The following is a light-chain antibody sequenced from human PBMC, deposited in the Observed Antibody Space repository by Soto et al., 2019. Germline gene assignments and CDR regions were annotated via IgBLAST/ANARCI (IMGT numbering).Light chain of an antibody. CDR2: DAS. J-gene: IGKJ1*01. Sequence: DIEMNQSPSTLSASLGDRVTITCRASQSISSCLAWYQQKPGKAPKLLIYDASSLESGVPSRFSGSGAGTEFTLTIRSLQHEDFATYYCQQTWTFGQGTKVDIK. CDR3: QQTWT. V-gene: IGKV1-5*01. CDR1: QSISSC.